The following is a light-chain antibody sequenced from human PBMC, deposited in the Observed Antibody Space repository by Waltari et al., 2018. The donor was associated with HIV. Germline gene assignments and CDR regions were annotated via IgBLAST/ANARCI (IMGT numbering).Light chain of an antibody. CDR2: DAS. CDR1: QSISTY. Sequence: EIVLTQSPPTLSLSQGERSPLSCRASQSISTYLAWYHLKSGQAPRLLIYDASKRAPGVPSRFSGSGSGTEFTLIISSLEPEDFAVYFCQQRSNWPLTFGGGTK. CDR3: QQRSNWPLT. V-gene: IGKV3-11*01. J-gene: IGKJ4*01.